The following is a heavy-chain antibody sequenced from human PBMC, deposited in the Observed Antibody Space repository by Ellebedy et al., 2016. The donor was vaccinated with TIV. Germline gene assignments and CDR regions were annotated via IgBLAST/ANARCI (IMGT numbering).Heavy chain of an antibody. CDR2: ISAYNGNT. Sequence: AASVKVSCKASGYTFTSYYMHWPRQAPGQGLEWMGWISAYNGNTNYAQKLQGRVTMTTDTSTSTAYMELRSLRSDDTAVYYCARWRYYDILTGYWGHYYYGMDVWGQGTTVTVSS. CDR3: ARWRYYDILTGYWGHYYYGMDV. D-gene: IGHD3-9*01. V-gene: IGHV1-18*04. CDR1: GYTFTSYY. J-gene: IGHJ6*02.